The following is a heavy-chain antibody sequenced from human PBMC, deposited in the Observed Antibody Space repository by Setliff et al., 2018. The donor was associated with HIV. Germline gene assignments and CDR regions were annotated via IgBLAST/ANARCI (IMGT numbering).Heavy chain of an antibody. Sequence: LGGSLRLSCAASGFTFSNYWMAWVRQAPGKGLEWVANINKDGNEKHYIDSVKGRFTISRDNAKSSLYLQMSSLRADDTAVFYCARVLSGNSYDVSDFWGQGTLVTVSS. CDR3: ARVLSGNSYDVSDF. CDR1: GFTFSNYW. CDR2: INKDGNEK. V-gene: IGHV3-7*01. D-gene: IGHD3-10*01. J-gene: IGHJ4*02.